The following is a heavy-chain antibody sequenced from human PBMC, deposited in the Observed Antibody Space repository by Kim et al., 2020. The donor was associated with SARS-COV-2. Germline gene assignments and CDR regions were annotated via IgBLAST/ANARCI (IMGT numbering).Heavy chain of an antibody. D-gene: IGHD5-12*01. V-gene: IGHV3-33*01. CDR2: IWYDGSNK. J-gene: IGHJ4*02. CDR1: GFTFSSYG. CDR3: ARDPEMATINLAGYFDY. Sequence: GGSLRLSCAASGFTFSSYGMHWVRQAPGKGLEWVAVIWYDGSNKYYADSVKGRFTISRDNSKNTLYLQMNSLRAEDTAVYYCARDPEMATINLAGYFDYWGQGTLVTVSS.